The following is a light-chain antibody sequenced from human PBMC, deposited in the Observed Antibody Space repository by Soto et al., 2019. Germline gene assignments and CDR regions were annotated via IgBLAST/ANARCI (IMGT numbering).Light chain of an antibody. CDR1: GSNIGAGYD. CDR2: GDS. V-gene: IGLV1-40*01. CDR3: QSYDSTLDAREV. J-gene: IGLJ1*01. Sequence: QSVLTQPPSVSGAPGQRVTISCTGSGSNIGAGYDVHWYQHRPGTAPKLLVFGDSHRPSGVPDRFSGSKSGTSASLAITGLQAEDEGDYYCQSYDSTLDAREVFGTGTKLTVL.